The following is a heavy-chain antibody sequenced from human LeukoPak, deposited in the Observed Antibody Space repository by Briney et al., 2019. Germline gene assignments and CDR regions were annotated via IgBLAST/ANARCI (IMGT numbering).Heavy chain of an antibody. D-gene: IGHD4/OR15-4a*01. V-gene: IGHV4-39*01. J-gene: IGHJ4*02. CDR2: IFYSGST. CDR1: GGSISSSNHY. Sequence: PSETLSLTCTVSGGSISSSNHYWGWIRQAPGKGLEWIGSIFYSGSTYYNPSLKSRVTISVDTSKNQFSLKLSSVTAADTAVYYCARRLSTYNYDYWGQGTLVTVSS. CDR3: ARRLSTYNYDY.